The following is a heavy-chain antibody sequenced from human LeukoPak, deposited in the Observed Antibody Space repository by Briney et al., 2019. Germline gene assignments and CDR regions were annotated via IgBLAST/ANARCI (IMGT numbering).Heavy chain of an antibody. V-gene: IGHV3-7*01. D-gene: IGHD2-2*01. CDR3: ARVEGYCSSTSCSSSPFDY. Sequence: GGSLRLSCAASGLSFSSYWMSWVRQAPGKGLEWVANIKQDGSEKYYVDSVKGRFTISRDNAKNSLYLQMNSLRAEDTAVYYCARVEGYCSSTSCSSSPFDYWGQGTLVTVSS. J-gene: IGHJ4*02. CDR2: IKQDGSEK. CDR1: GLSFSSYW.